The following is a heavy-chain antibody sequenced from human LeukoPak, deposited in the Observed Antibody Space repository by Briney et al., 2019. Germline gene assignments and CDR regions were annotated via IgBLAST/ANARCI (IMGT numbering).Heavy chain of an antibody. CDR3: ARQHGGALGYCSSTSCYQDLAFDY. CDR1: GGSISSSSYY. J-gene: IGHJ4*02. CDR2: IYYSGST. Sequence: SETLSLTCTVSGGSISSSSYYWGWIRQPPGKGLEWIGSIYYSGSTYYNPSLKSRVTISVDTSKNQFSLKLSSVTAADTAVYYCARQHGGALGYCSSTSCYQDLAFDYWGQGTLVTVSS. D-gene: IGHD2-2*01. V-gene: IGHV4-39*01.